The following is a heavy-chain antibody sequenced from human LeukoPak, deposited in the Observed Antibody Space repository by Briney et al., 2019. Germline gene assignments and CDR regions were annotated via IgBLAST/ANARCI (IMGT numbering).Heavy chain of an antibody. J-gene: IGHJ4*02. V-gene: IGHV3-74*01. Sequence: AGGSLRLSCAASGFNLSSYYMDWVRQGPGKGLVWVSRLKSDGRSTKYADSVKGRFTISRDDAKNTLNLQMTSLRVEGTAIYFCGRSTLETHYFDLWGQGTLVTVSA. D-gene: IGHD3-3*01. CDR1: GFNLSSYY. CDR2: LKSDGRST. CDR3: GRSTLETHYFDL.